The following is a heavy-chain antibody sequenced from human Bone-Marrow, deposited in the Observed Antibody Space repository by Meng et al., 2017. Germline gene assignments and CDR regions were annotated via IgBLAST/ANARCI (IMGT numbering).Heavy chain of an antibody. Sequence: QVQLQESGPGLVKPSQTLSLTCTVSGASISNADYYWSWIRQPPGKGLEWIGYIYYSGSTYYNPSLRSRVVISVDTSKNQFSLKLNAVSAADTAVYFCARVGGCSGGSCSHRLFGNWGQGTLVTVSS. CDR1: GASISNADYY. CDR2: IYYSGST. D-gene: IGHD2-15*01. J-gene: IGHJ4*02. CDR3: ARVGGCSGGSCSHRLFGN. V-gene: IGHV4-30-4*08.